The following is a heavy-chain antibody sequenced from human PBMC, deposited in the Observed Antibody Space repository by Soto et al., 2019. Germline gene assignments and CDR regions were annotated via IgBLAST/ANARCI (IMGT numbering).Heavy chain of an antibody. CDR2: IIPILGTT. D-gene: IGHD3-9*01. J-gene: IGHJ6*02. V-gene: IGHV1-69*06. CDR1: GGTFSRYA. Sequence: QVQLVQSGAEVKKPGSSVKVSCKASGGTFSRYAISWVRQAPGQGLEWMGGIIPILGTTNYAQKFQGRVTITADRSTSTAIMDLSSLRSDDTAVYYCARGRYFDGFQWYYGMDVWGQGTTVTV. CDR3: ARGRYFDGFQWYYGMDV.